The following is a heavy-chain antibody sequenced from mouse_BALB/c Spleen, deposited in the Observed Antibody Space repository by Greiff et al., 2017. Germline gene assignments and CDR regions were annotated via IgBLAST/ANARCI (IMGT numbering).Heavy chain of an antibody. CDR3: ARGYYGSSYLDY. D-gene: IGHD1-1*01. V-gene: IGHV5-12-2*01. Sequence: EVKLMESGGGLVQPGGSLKLSCAASGFTFSTYTMSWVRQTPEKRLEWVAYISNGGGSTYYPDTVKGRFTISRDNAKNTLYLQMSSLKSEDTAMYYCARGYYGSSYLDYWGQGTSVTVSS. CDR2: ISNGGGST. J-gene: IGHJ4*01. CDR1: GFTFSTYT.